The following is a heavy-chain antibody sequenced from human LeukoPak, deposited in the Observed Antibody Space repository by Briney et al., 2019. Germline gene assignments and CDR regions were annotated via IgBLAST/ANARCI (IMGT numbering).Heavy chain of an antibody. CDR2: INQDGSVK. CDR3: ARAVDIVASNWGSSWYLDL. V-gene: IGHV3-7*02. CDR1: GLTFKNYW. J-gene: IGHJ2*01. Sequence: GGSLRLSCAASGLTFKNYWMTWVRQAPGKGLEWVANINQDGSVKYYVDSVKGRFTISRDNAKNSLYLQMNSLRAEDTAVYYCARAVDIVASNWGSSWYLDLWGRGTLVTVSS. D-gene: IGHD5-12*01.